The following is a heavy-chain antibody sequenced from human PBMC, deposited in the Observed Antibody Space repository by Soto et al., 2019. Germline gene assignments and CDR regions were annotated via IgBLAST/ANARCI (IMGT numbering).Heavy chain of an antibody. CDR3: ARHLITPMMEVAFYYGMDV. J-gene: IGHJ6*02. Sequence: EVQLVESGGGLVQPGGSLRLSCAASGFTVGPSYMSWVRQAPGKGLEWVSVIYSGGVAYYADSVKGRFTLSRDNSKNTLYLQINSLRGEDTAVYYCARHLITPMMEVAFYYGMDVWGQGTTVTVSS. D-gene: IGHD3-22*01. CDR1: GFTVGPSY. V-gene: IGHV3-66*04. CDR2: IYSGGVA.